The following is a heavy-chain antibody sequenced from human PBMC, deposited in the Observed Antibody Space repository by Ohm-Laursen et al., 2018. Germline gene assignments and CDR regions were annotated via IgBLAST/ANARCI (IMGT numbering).Heavy chain of an antibody. CDR1: GFTFRTYV. J-gene: IGHJ4*02. D-gene: IGHD6-13*01. V-gene: IGHV3-23*01. CDR2: ISDSGGST. CDR3: AKDRRSSWYSFDY. Sequence: SLRLSCAASGFTFRTYVMSWVRQAPGKGLEWVSTISDSGGSTYYADSVKGRFTISRDNSKNTLYLQMSSLRAEDTAVYYCAKDRRSSWYSFDYWGQGTLVTVSS.